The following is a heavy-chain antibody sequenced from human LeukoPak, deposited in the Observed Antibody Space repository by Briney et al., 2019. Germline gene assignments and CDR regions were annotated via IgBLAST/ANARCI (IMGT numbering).Heavy chain of an antibody. D-gene: IGHD2-15*01. Sequence: GGSLRLSCAASGFTFSTYATTWVRQAPGRGLEWVARIKEDGSDTYYVDSVKGRFTISRDKAKKTVYLQMNSLRVEDTAVYYCAREWWYLDYWGQGTLVTVSS. CDR3: AREWWYLDY. CDR1: GFTFSTYA. V-gene: IGHV3-7*05. J-gene: IGHJ4*02. CDR2: IKEDGSDT.